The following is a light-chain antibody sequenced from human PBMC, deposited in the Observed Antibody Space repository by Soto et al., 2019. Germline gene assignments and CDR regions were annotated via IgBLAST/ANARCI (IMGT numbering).Light chain of an antibody. J-gene: IGLJ3*02. CDR2: EVS. V-gene: IGLV2-14*01. Sequence: QSALTQPASVSGSPGQSITISCTGTSSDVGGYNFVSWYQQHPGKAPRLIIYEVSSRPSGVSYRFSGSKSGNTASLTISGLQAEDDADYYCSSYTLRNTLVLFGGGTKRTVL. CDR1: SSDVGGYNF. CDR3: SSYTLRNTLVL.